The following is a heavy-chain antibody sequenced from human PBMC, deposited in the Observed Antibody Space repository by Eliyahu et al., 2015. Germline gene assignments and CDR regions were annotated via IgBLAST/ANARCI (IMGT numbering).Heavy chain of an antibody. Sequence: GFTFSSYSMNWVRQAPGKGLEWVSSISSSSSYIYYADSVKGRFTISRDNAKNSLYLQMNSLRAEDTAVYYCARVQDWYFDLWGRGTLVTVSS. J-gene: IGHJ2*01. CDR1: GFTFSSYS. CDR3: ARVQDWYFDL. V-gene: IGHV3-21*01. CDR2: ISSSSSYI.